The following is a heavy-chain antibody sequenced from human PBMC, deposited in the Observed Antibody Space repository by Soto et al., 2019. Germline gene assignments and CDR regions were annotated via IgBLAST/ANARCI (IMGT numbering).Heavy chain of an antibody. V-gene: IGHV3-23*01. J-gene: IGHJ4*02. CDR1: EITFSSYP. CDR2: ISGSGGTT. Sequence: GGSLRLSCAASEITFSSYPMTWVRQAPGKGLEWVSSISGSGGTTYYADSVKGRFTISRDNSENTLYLQMNSLRAEDTAVYHCARVSTIDVAGYFDYWGQGTPVTVSS. D-gene: IGHD6-19*01. CDR3: ARVSTIDVAGYFDY.